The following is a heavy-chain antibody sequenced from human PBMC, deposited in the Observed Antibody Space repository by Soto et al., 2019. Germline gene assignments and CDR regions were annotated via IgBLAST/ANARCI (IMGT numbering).Heavy chain of an antibody. CDR1: GYTFTSYA. CDR3: ARRSPMKWNWFYFDD. J-gene: IGHJ4*02. CDR2: INAGNGNT. D-gene: IGHD1-7*01. V-gene: IGHV1-3*01. Sequence: ASVKVSCQASGYTFTSYAMHWVRQAPGQRLEWMGWINAGNGNTKYSQKFQGRVTITRDTSASTAYMELSSLRSEDTAVYYCARRSPMKWNWFYFDDWGQGNLVTV.